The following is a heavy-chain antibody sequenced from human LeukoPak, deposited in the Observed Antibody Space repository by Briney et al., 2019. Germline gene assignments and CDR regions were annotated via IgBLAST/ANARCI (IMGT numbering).Heavy chain of an antibody. D-gene: IGHD6-19*01. V-gene: IGHV3-48*04. CDR1: KFSFSSHS. Sequence: PGGSLRLSCAASKFSFSSHSMNWVRQAPGKGLEWVSYISSSDNTIYYADSVKGRFTISRDNAKNSLYLQMNSLRAEDTAVYYCARDRQAGTRYNWFDPWGQGTLVTVSS. J-gene: IGHJ5*02. CDR3: ARDRQAGTRYNWFDP. CDR2: ISSSDNTI.